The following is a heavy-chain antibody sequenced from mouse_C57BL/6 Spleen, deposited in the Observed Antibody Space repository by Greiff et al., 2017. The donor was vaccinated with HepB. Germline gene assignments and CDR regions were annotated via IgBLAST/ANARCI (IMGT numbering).Heavy chain of an antibody. CDR1: GYTFTSYW. CDR2: IYPGSGST. V-gene: IGHV1-55*01. CDR3: VACKRGDDVDY. J-gene: IGHJ2*01. Sequence: QVQLKQPGAELVKPGASVKMSCKASGYTFTSYWITWVKQRPGQGLEWIGDIYPGSGSTNYNEKFKSKATLTVDTSSSTAYMQLSSLTSEDSAVYYCVACKRGDDVDYWGQGTTLTVSS. D-gene: IGHD2-12*01.